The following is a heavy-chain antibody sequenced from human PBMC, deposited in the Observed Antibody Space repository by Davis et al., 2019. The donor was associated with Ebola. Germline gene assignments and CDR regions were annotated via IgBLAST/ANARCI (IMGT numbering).Heavy chain of an antibody. J-gene: IGHJ4*02. CDR1: GGSISTDDYD. CDR2: IYNSGFT. Sequence: SESLSLTCTVSGGSISTDDYDCSWIRHSPGTGLEWNVYIYNSGFTYYNPSLKSLFTISLDTSKNQFSLQLSSVTAADTAVYYCARASDYESSGYYFDFWGQGTLVTVSS. CDR3: ARASDYESSGYYFDF. V-gene: IGHV4-30-4*01. D-gene: IGHD3-22*01.